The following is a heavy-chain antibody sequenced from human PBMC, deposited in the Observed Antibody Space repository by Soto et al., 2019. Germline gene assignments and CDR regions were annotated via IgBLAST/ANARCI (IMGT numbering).Heavy chain of an antibody. Sequence: GGSLRLSCAASGFTFSSYAMSWVHQAPGKGLEWVSAISGSGGSTYYADSVKGRFTISRDNSKNTLYLQMNSLRAEDTAVYYCAKVWQLAREEYYFDYWGQGTLVTVSS. D-gene: IGHD6-6*01. J-gene: IGHJ4*02. CDR2: ISGSGGST. V-gene: IGHV3-23*01. CDR3: AKVWQLAREEYYFDY. CDR1: GFTFSSYA.